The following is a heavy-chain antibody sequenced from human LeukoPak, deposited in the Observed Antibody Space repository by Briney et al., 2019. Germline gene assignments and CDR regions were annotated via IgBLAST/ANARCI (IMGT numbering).Heavy chain of an antibody. CDR2: IDHSGST. CDR3: ARLPHCSDSMRCYVGGHHMDV. D-gene: IGHD3-10*02. V-gene: IGHV4-38-2*02. Sequence: SETLSLTCTVAGYSISYGYYWGWIRQPPGKGLECIGSIDHSGSTSYNPSLKSRVTISVDTSKNQFSLKVNSVTAADTAGYYCARLPHCSDSMRCYVGGHHMDVWGKGTTVAVSS. CDR1: GYSISYGYY. J-gene: IGHJ6*03.